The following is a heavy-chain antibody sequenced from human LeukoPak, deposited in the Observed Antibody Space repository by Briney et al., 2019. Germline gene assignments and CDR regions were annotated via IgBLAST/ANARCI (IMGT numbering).Heavy chain of an antibody. CDR2: IFYSGST. J-gene: IGHJ4*02. Sequence: SETLSLTCTVSSGSISTSNYYWGWVRQPPGKALEWIGNIFYSGSTYYSPSLKSRVTISLDTSRNQFSLKLNSVTAADTAVYYCARVTGYMVEDYFDYWGQGTLVTVSS. V-gene: IGHV4-39*07. D-gene: IGHD6-13*01. CDR1: SGSISTSNYY. CDR3: ARVTGYMVEDYFDY.